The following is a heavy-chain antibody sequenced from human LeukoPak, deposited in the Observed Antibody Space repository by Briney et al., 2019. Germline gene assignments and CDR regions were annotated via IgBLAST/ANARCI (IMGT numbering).Heavy chain of an antibody. CDR2: IYPGDSDT. D-gene: IGHD5-18*01. Sequence: GESLKISCKGSGYSFTGYWIGWVRQMPGKGLEWMGIIYPGDSDTRYSPSFQGQVTISADKSISTAYLQWSSLKASDTAMYYCARRGNRGYSYGPFDYWGQGTLVTVSS. J-gene: IGHJ4*02. V-gene: IGHV5-51*01. CDR3: ARRGNRGYSYGPFDY. CDR1: GYSFTGYW.